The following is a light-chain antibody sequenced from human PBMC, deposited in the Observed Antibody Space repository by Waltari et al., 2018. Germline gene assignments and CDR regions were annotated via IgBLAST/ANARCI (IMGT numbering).Light chain of an antibody. Sequence: EIVLTQSPGTLSLSPGERATLSCRASQSVTSPYLAWYQQKPGQAPRLLIYGASNMATGIPDRFSGSGSGTDFTLTISRLEPEDFAVYYCQQYGSSLWTFGQGTKVEIK. V-gene: IGKV3-20*01. CDR2: GAS. J-gene: IGKJ1*01. CDR3: QQYGSSLWT. CDR1: QSVTSPY.